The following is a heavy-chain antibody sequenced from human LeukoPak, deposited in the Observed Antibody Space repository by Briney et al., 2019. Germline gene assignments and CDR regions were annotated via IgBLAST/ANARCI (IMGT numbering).Heavy chain of an antibody. CDR3: ARAGGNAFAFDI. D-gene: IGHD4-23*01. CDR2: IYHSGST. CDR1: GGSISSGGYS. V-gene: IGHV4-30-2*01. J-gene: IGHJ3*02. Sequence: SETLPLTCTVSGGSISSGGYSWSWIRQPPGKGLEWIGYIYHSGSTYYNPSLKSRVTISVDRSKNQFSLKLSSVTAADTAVYYCARAGGNAFAFDIWGQGTMVTVSS.